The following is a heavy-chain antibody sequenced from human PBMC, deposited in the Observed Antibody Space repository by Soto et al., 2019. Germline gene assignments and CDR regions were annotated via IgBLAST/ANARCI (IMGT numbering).Heavy chain of an antibody. Sequence: SETLSLTCAVYGGSFSGYYWSWIRQPPGKGLEWIGEIHHSGSPNYNPSLKSRVTISVDTSRNQFTLKLSSVTAADTAVYYCARRERWLQLDPHFDYWGQGTLVTVSS. J-gene: IGHJ4*02. D-gene: IGHD1-1*01. CDR3: ARRERWLQLDPHFDY. V-gene: IGHV4-34*01. CDR2: IHHSGSP. CDR1: GGSFSGYY.